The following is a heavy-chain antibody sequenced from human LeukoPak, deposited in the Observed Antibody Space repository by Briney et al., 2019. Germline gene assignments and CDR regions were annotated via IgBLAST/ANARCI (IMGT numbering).Heavy chain of an antibody. CDR3: ARDVGTTHFDF. V-gene: IGHV1-18*03. Sequence: ASVKVSCKASGYPFSTYGISWVRQAPGQGLQWMAWISTHNCKTDYAQNFQDRVTVTRDTSTSTVYMELRSLRSVAVYFCARDVGTTHFDFWGQGTLVTVSS. CDR1: GYPFSTYG. CDR2: ISTHNCKT. J-gene: IGHJ4*02. D-gene: IGHD5-12*01.